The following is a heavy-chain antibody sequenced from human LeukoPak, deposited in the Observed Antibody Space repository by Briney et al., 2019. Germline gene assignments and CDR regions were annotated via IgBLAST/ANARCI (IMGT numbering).Heavy chain of an antibody. CDR3: ARDSRPNGNPGANWFDP. CDR2: IIPIFGTA. Sequence: SVKVSCKASGGTFSSYAISWVRQAPGQGLEWMGGIIPIFGTANYAQKFQGRVTITTDESTSTAYMELSSLRSEDTAVYYCARDSRPNGNPGANWFDPWGQGTLVTVSS. J-gene: IGHJ5*02. CDR1: GGTFSSYA. D-gene: IGHD4-23*01. V-gene: IGHV1-69*05.